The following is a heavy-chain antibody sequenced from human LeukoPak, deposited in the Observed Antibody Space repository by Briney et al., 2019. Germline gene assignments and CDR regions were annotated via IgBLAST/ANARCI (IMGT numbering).Heavy chain of an antibody. Sequence: GESLKISCKGSGYSFTSYWIGWVRQMPGKGLEWMGIIYPGDSDTRYSPSFQGQVTISADKSISTAYLQWSSLKASDTAMYYCARHVSGDPLKRGWFDPWGQGTLVTVSS. V-gene: IGHV5-51*01. J-gene: IGHJ5*02. CDR1: GYSFTSYW. CDR2: IYPGDSDT. CDR3: ARHVSGDPLKRGWFDP. D-gene: IGHD4-17*01.